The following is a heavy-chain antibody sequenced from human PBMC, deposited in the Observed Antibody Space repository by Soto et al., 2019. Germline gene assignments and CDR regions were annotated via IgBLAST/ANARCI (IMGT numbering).Heavy chain of an antibody. CDR2: ITSDTNTI. J-gene: IGHJ4*02. D-gene: IGHD6-19*01. CDR3: ARSVEGHFDY. CDR1: GFRFNIYS. Sequence: EVQLVESGGGLVQPGGSLRLSCAASGFRFNIYSMNWVRQAPGKGLEWSAYITSDTNTIKYADSVKGRFTISRDNARNLVYLQMNSLREEDTAVYYCARSVEGHFDYWGQGTVVTVSS. V-gene: IGHV3-48*02.